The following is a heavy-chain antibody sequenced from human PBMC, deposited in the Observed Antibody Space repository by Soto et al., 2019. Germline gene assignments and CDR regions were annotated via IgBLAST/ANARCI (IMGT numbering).Heavy chain of an antibody. Sequence: SETLSLTCAVYGGSFSGYYWSWIRQPPGKGLEWIGEINHSGSTNYNPSLKSRVTISVDTSKNQFSLKLSSVTAADTAVYYCVRCRLTMVRRVIITHYYYGMDVWGQGTTVTVSS. V-gene: IGHV4-34*01. CDR1: GGSFSGYY. CDR2: INHSGST. D-gene: IGHD3-10*01. J-gene: IGHJ6*02. CDR3: VRCRLTMVRRVIITHYYYGMDV.